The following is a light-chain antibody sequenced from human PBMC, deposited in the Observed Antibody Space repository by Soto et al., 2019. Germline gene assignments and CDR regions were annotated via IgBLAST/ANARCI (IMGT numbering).Light chain of an antibody. J-gene: IGKJ1*01. V-gene: IGKV3-11*01. Sequence: EVVWTKSPDTLSLPPGERATLSCRASQSISSYLAWYQQKPGQAPRLLIYDASSRATGIPARFSGSESGTYFTLTISSREHEDLVFYYCQPLTDPPPQLTFGQGTNDDIK. CDR1: QSISSY. CDR2: DAS. CDR3: QPLTDPPPQLT.